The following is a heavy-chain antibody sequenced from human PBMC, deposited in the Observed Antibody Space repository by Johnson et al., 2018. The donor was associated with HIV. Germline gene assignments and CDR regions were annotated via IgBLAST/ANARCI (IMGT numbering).Heavy chain of an antibody. D-gene: IGHD6-13*01. CDR1: GFTFSSYG. CDR3: AKDGGARGSSWYEGVFDI. V-gene: IGHV3-30*18. Sequence: QVQLVESGGGVVQPGRSLRLSCAASGFTFSSYGMHWVRQAPGKGLEWLAVISYDGSNKYYADSVKGRFPISSANSKNTLYLQINSLRAEDTAVYYCAKDGGARGSSWYEGVFDIWGQGTMVTVSS. J-gene: IGHJ3*02. CDR2: ISYDGSNK.